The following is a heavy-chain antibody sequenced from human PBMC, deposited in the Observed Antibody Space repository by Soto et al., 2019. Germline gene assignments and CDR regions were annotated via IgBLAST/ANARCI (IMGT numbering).Heavy chain of an antibody. CDR1: GFTFSTYS. J-gene: IGHJ4*02. Sequence: EVQLVESGGGLVQPGGSLRLSCVASGFTFSTYSTNWVRQAPGKGLEWISYISSSSSTTYADSVKGRFTISRDNAKNSLYLQMNSLRDEDTAVYYCARTIWSGYFQAVYWGQGTLVTVSS. V-gene: IGHV3-48*02. CDR2: ISSSSSTT. CDR3: ARTIWSGYFQAVY. D-gene: IGHD3-3*01.